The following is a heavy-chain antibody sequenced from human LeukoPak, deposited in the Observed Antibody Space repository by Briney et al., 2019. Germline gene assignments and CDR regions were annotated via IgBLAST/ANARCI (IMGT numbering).Heavy chain of an antibody. CDR1: GGSISTSGYY. CDR3: AREKVQITIFGVVMGRFDY. V-gene: IGHV4-39*02. CDR2: IYYSGNT. D-gene: IGHD3-3*01. Sequence: SETLSLTCTVSGGSISTSGYYWGWIRQPPGKGLEWIAGIYYSGNTYYNPSLKSRVSISVDPSNNQFSLNLTSVTATDTAVYYCAREKVQITIFGVVMGRFDYWGQGTLVTVSS. J-gene: IGHJ4*02.